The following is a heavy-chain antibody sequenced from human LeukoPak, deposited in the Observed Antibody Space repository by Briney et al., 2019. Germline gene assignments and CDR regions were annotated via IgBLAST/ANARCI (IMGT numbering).Heavy chain of an antibody. J-gene: IGHJ4*01. D-gene: IGHD3-22*01. CDR2: ISANTGNT. V-gene: IGHV1-18*01. CDR3: ARDIATVVHQD. Sequence: ASVKVSCRTSGYTFTNYGISWVRQAPGQGLEWMGWISANTGNTNYPQKVQGRVTMTTDTSTSTVYMELRSLRSDDTAVYYCARDIATVVHQDWGQGTLVTVSS. CDR1: GYTFTNYG.